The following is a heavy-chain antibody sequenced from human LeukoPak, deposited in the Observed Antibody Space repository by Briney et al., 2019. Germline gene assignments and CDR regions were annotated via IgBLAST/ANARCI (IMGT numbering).Heavy chain of an antibody. J-gene: IGHJ4*02. Sequence: GGSLRLSCAVSGFTFRDHHMSWMRQAPGKGLEWVSYISSSSSSTNYADSVKGRFTISRDNAKNSLFLQMNSLRAEDTAVYYCARRDGDHWGRGPLVTVSS. CDR3: ARRDGDH. V-gene: IGHV3-11*03. CDR2: ISSSSSST. D-gene: IGHD4-17*01. CDR1: GFTFRDHH.